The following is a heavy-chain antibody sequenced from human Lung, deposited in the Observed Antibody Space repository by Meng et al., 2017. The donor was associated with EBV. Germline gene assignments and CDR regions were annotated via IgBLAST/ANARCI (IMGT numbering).Heavy chain of an antibody. CDR1: GYTFTNYG. J-gene: IGHJ4*02. Sequence: QAQLGQFGGEVKKPGASVTVSCKASGYTFTNYGITWVRQAPGQGLEWMGWISAYNGDTNYAQTLQGRVTMTTDTSTSTAYMELRSLRSDDTAVYYCARVEVGITSGDYWGQGTLVTVSS. D-gene: IGHD1-26*01. CDR3: ARVEVGITSGDY. CDR2: ISAYNGDT. V-gene: IGHV1-18*01.